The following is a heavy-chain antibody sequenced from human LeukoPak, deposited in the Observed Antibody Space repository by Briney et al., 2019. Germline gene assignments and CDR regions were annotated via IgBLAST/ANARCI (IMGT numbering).Heavy chain of an antibody. CDR2: IHEDGSVR. Sequence: GGSLRLSCAASGFTFTSYGMHWVRQAPGKGLEWVANIHEDGSVRNYVDSVKGRFTISRDNARNSVYLQLNSLRAEDTALYYCARGRGWVDHWGQGTLVTVSS. CDR3: ARGRGWVDH. D-gene: IGHD3-16*01. J-gene: IGHJ4*02. CDR1: GFTFTSYG. V-gene: IGHV3-7*01.